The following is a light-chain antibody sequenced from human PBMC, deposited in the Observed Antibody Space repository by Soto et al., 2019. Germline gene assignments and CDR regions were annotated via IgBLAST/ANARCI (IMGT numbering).Light chain of an antibody. CDR3: RQGTHWPWT. CDR1: QSLIHSDGSTY. CDR2: EVS. Sequence: DVVMTQSPLSLPVTLGQPASISCTSSQSLIHSDGSTYLSWFQQRPGQSPRRLIYEVSDRDSGVPDRVSGSGSGTDFTLKISRVEAEDVGVYYCRQGTHWPWTFGQGTEVEIK. J-gene: IGKJ1*01. V-gene: IGKV2-30*02.